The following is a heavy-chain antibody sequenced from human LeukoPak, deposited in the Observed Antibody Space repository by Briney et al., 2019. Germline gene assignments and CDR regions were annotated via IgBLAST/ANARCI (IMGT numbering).Heavy chain of an antibody. D-gene: IGHD7-27*01. J-gene: IGHJ4*02. CDR1: GFTFGDYA. Sequence: GGSLRLSCTASGFTFGDYAMSWFRQAPGKGLEWVGFIRSKAYGGTTEYAASVKGRFTISRDDSKNTVFLQMNSLKTEDAAVYYCTTSPLPGVDYWGLGTLVTVSS. CDR2: IRSKAYGGTT. V-gene: IGHV3-49*03. CDR3: TTSPLPGVDY.